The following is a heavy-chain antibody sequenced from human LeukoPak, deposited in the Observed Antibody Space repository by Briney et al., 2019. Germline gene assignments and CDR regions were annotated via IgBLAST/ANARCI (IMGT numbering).Heavy chain of an antibody. J-gene: IGHJ4*02. D-gene: IGHD3-22*01. CDR2: ISTGSTYI. CDR1: GLTFSSYG. CDR3: ARKWGAYYDSSGYDY. Sequence: TGGSLRLSCAASGLTFSSYGMNWVRQAPGKGLEWVSSISTGSTYIFYIDSVKGRFTISRDNAKNTLYLQMNSLRAEDTAVYYCARKWGAYYDSSGYDYGGQGTLVPVSS. V-gene: IGHV3-21*01.